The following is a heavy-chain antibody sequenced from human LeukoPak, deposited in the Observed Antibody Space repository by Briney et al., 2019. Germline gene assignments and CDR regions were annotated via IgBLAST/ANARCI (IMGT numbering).Heavy chain of an antibody. CDR1: GFTFSDYY. CDR2: ISSSGSTI. CDR3: ARVNVDTAMAFDY. J-gene: IGHJ4*02. V-gene: IGHV3-11*01. D-gene: IGHD5-18*01. Sequence: GGSLRLSCAASGFTFSDYYMSWIRQAPGKGLEWVSYISSSGSTIYYADSVKGRFTISRDNAKNSLYLQMNSLRAEDTAVYYCARVNVDTAMAFDYWGQGTLVTVCS.